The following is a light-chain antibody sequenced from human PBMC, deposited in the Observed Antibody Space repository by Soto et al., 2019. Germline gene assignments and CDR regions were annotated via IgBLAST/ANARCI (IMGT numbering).Light chain of an antibody. CDR2: GAS. V-gene: IGKV3-15*01. Sequence: IVLTQSPATLSVSPGERATLSCRASQSVSSNLAWYQQKPGQAPRLLIYGASTRATGIPARFSGSGSGTEFTLTISSPQSEDFAVYYCQQRSNWRITFGQGTRLEIK. CDR3: QQRSNWRIT. CDR1: QSVSSN. J-gene: IGKJ5*01.